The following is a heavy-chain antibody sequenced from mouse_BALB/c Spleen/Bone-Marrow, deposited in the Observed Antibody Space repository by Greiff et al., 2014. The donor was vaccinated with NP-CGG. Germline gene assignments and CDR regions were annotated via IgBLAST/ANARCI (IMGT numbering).Heavy chain of an antibody. V-gene: IGHV2-2*02. CDR3: ARRDGYLFAY. J-gene: IGHJ3*01. Sequence: VSGFFLTSYGVHWVRQSPGKCLEWLGVIWSDGSTDYNAAFISRLNISKDNSKSQIFFKMNSLQPNDTAIYFCARRDGYLFAYWGQGTLVTVSA. CDR1: GFFLTSYG. D-gene: IGHD2-3*01. CDR2: IWSDGST.